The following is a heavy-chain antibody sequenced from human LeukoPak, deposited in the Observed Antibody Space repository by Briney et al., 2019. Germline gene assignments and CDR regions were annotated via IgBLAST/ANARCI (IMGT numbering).Heavy chain of an antibody. CDR1: GGTFSSYA. V-gene: IGHV1-69*01. Sequence: GSSVKVSCKASGGTFSSYAISWVRQAPGQGLEWMGGITPIFGTANYAQKFQGRVTITADESTSTAYMELSSLRSEDTAVYYCAVTDCSSTSCYGFVAGDYWGQGTLVTVSS. D-gene: IGHD2-2*01. CDR2: ITPIFGTA. J-gene: IGHJ4*02. CDR3: AVTDCSSTSCYGFVAGDY.